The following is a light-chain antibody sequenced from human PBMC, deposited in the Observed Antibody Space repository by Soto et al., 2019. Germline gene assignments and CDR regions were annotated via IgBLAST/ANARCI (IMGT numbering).Light chain of an antibody. V-gene: IGKV1-39*01. J-gene: IGKJ2*01. CDR3: QQSYRSPYT. Sequence: IQMTQSPSSLSASVGDSVTFTCRASQSINIYLNWYQKKPGKAPTLLIYGASSLQSGVPSRFTGGGSRTDFTLTISSLQPEDFATYYCQQSYRSPYTFGQGTKLEIK. CDR1: QSINIY. CDR2: GAS.